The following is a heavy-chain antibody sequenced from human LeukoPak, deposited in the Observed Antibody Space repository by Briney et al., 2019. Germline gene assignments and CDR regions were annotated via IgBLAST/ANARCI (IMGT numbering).Heavy chain of an antibody. J-gene: IGHJ5*02. V-gene: IGHV3-23*01. D-gene: IGHD6-25*01. CDR1: GFTFSSYA. Sequence: GGSLRLSCAASGFTFSSYAMSWVRQAPGTGLEWVSFISGSGGSIYYADSVKGRFTISRDNSKNTLYLQMTSLRAEDTAVYYCAKESSGGDSSGWVFNWFDPWGQGTLVTVSS. CDR3: AKESSGGDSSGWVFNWFDP. CDR2: ISGSGGSI.